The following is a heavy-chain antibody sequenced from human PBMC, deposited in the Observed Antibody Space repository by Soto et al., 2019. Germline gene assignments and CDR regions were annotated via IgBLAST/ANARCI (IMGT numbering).Heavy chain of an antibody. J-gene: IGHJ4*02. Sequence: PGGSLRLSCAASGFTFDDYAMHWVRQAPGKGLEWVSGISWNSGSIGYADSVKGRFTISRDNAKSSLHLQMNSLRAEDTALYYCAKDITWRFLEWSPGLDYWGQGTLVTVSS. CDR1: GFTFDDYA. CDR2: ISWNSGSI. D-gene: IGHD3-3*01. CDR3: AKDITWRFLEWSPGLDY. V-gene: IGHV3-9*01.